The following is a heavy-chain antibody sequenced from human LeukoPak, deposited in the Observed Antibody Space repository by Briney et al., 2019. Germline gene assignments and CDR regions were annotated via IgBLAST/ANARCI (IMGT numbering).Heavy chain of an antibody. D-gene: IGHD1-14*01. V-gene: IGHV3-74*01. Sequence: GGSPRLSCAASGFTFSSYWMHWVRQAPGKGLVWVSRINSDGSSTSYADSVKGRFTISRDNAKNTLYLQMSSLRAEDTAVYYCATGQGHGMDVWGQGTTVTVSS. CDR2: INSDGSST. CDR1: GFTFSSYW. J-gene: IGHJ6*02. CDR3: ATGQGHGMDV.